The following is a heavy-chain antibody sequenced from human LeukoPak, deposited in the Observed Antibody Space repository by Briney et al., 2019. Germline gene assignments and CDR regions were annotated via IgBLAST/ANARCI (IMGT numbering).Heavy chain of an antibody. CDR3: ATGATLYAFDI. Sequence: ASVKVSCKAPGGTFSSYAISWVRQAPGQGLQWMGGIIPIFGTANYAQKFQGRDTMTEDTSTDTAYMELSSLRSEDTAVYYCATGATLYAFDIWGQGTMVTVSS. D-gene: IGHD3-16*02. CDR1: GGTFSSYA. J-gene: IGHJ3*02. V-gene: IGHV1-69*06. CDR2: IIPIFGTA.